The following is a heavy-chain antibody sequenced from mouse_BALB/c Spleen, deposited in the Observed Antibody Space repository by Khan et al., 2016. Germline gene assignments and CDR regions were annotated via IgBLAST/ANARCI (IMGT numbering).Heavy chain of an antibody. CDR1: GYSITSDYA. CDR2: ISYSGST. J-gene: IGHJ2*01. Sequence: EVQLQESGPGLVKPSQSLSLTCTVTGYSITSDYAWNWIRQFPGDKLEWMGYISYSGSTSYNPSLKSRISLTRDTSKNQFFLQLNSVTTEDTATYYCARGMITTVDYWGQGTTLTVSS. D-gene: IGHD2-4*01. V-gene: IGHV3-2*02. CDR3: ARGMITTVDY.